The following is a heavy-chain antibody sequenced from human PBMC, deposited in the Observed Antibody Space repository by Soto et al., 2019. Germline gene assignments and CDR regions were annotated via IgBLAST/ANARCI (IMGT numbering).Heavy chain of an antibody. CDR2: IATYNSNK. CDR1: GDTFTNFG. V-gene: IGHV1-18*01. CDR3: ARVLRGVVNWFDP. J-gene: IGHJ5*02. Sequence: HLVQSGPEVKQPGASVTVSCKTSGDTFTNFGFSWVRQAPGQGLEWMGWIATYNSNKNYAQKFQGRLTLTTDTSTSTADMELKSLGYDDTAVYYCARVLRGVVNWFDPWGQGNLVTVSS. D-gene: IGHD3-10*01.